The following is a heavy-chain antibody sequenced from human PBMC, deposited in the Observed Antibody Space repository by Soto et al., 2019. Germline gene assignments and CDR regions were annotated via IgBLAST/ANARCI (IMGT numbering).Heavy chain of an antibody. CDR3: ARGRYGDY. Sequence: QVHLVQSGAEVKKPGASVKVSCKGSGYTFTSYGTTWVRQAPGHGLEWMGWISADNGNTDYAQKPQGRVTVTRDTATSTAYMELRSLISDDTAVYYCARGRYGDYWGQGALVTVSS. V-gene: IGHV1-18*01. J-gene: IGHJ4*02. CDR2: ISADNGNT. CDR1: GYTFTSYG. D-gene: IGHD1-1*01.